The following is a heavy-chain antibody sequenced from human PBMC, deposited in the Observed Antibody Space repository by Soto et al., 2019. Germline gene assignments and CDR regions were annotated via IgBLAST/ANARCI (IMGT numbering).Heavy chain of an antibody. CDR1: GYTFTIYD. CDR3: ARPTYSGYEYDAFDI. CDR2: MNPNSGNT. V-gene: IGHV1-8*01. D-gene: IGHD5-12*01. J-gene: IGHJ3*02. Sequence: ASVKVSCTASGYTFTIYDINWVRQATGQGLEWMGWMNPNSGNTGYAQKFQGQVTISADKSISTAYLQWSSLKASDTAMYYCARPTYSGYEYDAFDIWGQGTMVTVSS.